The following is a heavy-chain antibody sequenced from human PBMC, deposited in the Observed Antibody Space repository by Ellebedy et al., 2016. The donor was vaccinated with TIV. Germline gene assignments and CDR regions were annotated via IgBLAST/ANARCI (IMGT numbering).Heavy chain of an antibody. J-gene: IGHJ4*02. CDR2: MYYSGSS. CDR3: AASESADSDY. V-gene: IGHV4-59*01. Sequence: MPSETLSLTCTVSGGSIRNSYCTWIRQPPGKGLEWIGNMYYSGSSKYNPSLKSRVTMSIDTSQNQFSLKMSSVTAADTAVYYCAASESADSDYWGPGTPVTFSS. D-gene: IGHD2-2*01. CDR1: GGSIRNSY.